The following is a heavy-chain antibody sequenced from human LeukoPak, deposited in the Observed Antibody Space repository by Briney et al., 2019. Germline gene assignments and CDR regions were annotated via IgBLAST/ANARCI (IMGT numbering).Heavy chain of an antibody. D-gene: IGHD6-13*01. CDR3: ARVIIAAAGTFNYYYMDV. CDR2: IYYSGST. J-gene: IGHJ6*03. Sequence: SETLSLTCTVSGGSISSYYWSWIRQPPGKGLEWSGYIYYSGSTNYNPSLKSRVTISVDTSKNQFSLKLSSVTAADTAVYYCARVIIAAAGTFNYYYMDVWGRGTTVTVSS. CDR1: GGSISSYY. V-gene: IGHV4-59*01.